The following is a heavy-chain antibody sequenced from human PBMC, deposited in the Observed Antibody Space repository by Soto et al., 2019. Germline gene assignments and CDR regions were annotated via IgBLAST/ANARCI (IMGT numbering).Heavy chain of an antibody. Sequence: EGSLRLSCAASGFTVSSNYMSWVRQAPGKGLEWVSVIYSGGSTYYADSVKGRFTISRDNSKNTLYLQTNSLGAEDKAVYYCTREWNIAGTINGLDYWGQGTLVTVSS. V-gene: IGHV3-66*01. CDR3: TREWNIAGTINGLDY. CDR1: GFTVSSNY. D-gene: IGHD5-12*01. J-gene: IGHJ4*02. CDR2: IYSGGST.